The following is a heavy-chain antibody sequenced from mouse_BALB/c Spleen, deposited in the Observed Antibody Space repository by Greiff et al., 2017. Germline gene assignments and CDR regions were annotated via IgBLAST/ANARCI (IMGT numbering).Heavy chain of an antibody. D-gene: IGHD1-1*01. J-gene: IGHJ1*01. CDR2: ISSGGGST. Sequence: EVHLVESGGGLVKPGGSLKLSCAASGFAFSSYDMSWVRQTPEKRLEWVAYISSGGGSTYYPDTVKGRFTISRDNAKNTLYLQMSSLKSEDTAMYYCARQGGSSWYFDVWGAGTTVTVSS. V-gene: IGHV5-12-1*01. CDR1: GFAFSSYD. CDR3: ARQGGSSWYFDV.